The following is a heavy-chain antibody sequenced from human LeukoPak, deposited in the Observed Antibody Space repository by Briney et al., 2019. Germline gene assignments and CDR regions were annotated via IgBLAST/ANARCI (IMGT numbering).Heavy chain of an antibody. D-gene: IGHD6-6*01. CDR3: AREVWDSSSFGY. J-gene: IGHJ4*02. CDR1: GFTFDDYG. V-gene: IGHV3-53*05. CDR2: MYSGGST. Sequence: GGSLRLSCAASGFTFDDYGMSWVRQAPGKGLEWVSVMYSGGSTYYADSVKGRFTISRDNSKNTLFLQMNSLRAEDTAVYYCAREVWDSSSFGYWGQGTLVTVSS.